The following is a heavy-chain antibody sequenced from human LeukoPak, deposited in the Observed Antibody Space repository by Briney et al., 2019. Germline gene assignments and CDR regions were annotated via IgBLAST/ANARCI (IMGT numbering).Heavy chain of an antibody. CDR2: ISGSGGST. D-gene: IGHD3-16*01. V-gene: IGHV3-23*01. Sequence: GGSLRLSCAASGFTFSSYAMSWVRQAPGKGLEWVSAISGSGGSTYYADSVKGRFTISRDNSKNTLYLQMNSLRAEDTAVYYCARDGYSFVGYDYWGQGTLVTVSS. CDR1: GFTFSSYA. J-gene: IGHJ4*02. CDR3: ARDGYSFVGYDY.